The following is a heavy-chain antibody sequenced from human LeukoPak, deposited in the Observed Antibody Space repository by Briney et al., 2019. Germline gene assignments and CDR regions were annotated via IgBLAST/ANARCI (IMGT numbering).Heavy chain of an antibody. CDR3: AKVSGALN. D-gene: IGHD1-26*01. CDR1: GFTFNTYA. J-gene: IGHJ4*02. V-gene: IGHV3-30*02. CDR2: IRYDGSNK. Sequence: GGPLRLSCAASGFTFNTYAMSWVRQAPGKGLEWVAFIRYDGSNKYYADSVKGRFTISRDNSKNTLYLQMNSLRAEDTAVYYCAKVSGALNWGQGTLVTVSS.